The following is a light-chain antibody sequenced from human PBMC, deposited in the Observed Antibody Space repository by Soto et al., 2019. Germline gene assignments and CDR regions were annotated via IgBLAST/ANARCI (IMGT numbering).Light chain of an antibody. CDR3: VLYMGSGIV. J-gene: IGLJ3*02. V-gene: IGLV8-61*01. CDR1: SGSVSTSYY. Sequence: QTVVTQEPSFSVSPGGTVTLTCGLSSGSVSTSYYPSWYQQTPGQAPRTLIYSTNTRSSGVPDRFSGSILGNKAALTITGAQAYDESDYYCVLYMGSGIVFGGWTQLTVL. CDR2: STN.